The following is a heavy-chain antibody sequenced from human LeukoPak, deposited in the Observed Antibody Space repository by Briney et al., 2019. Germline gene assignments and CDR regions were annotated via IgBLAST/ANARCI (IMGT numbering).Heavy chain of an antibody. D-gene: IGHD1-26*01. Sequence: SETLSLTCTVSGGSISSAGYYWSWIRQHPGKGLERIGYIYYSGSTNYNPSLKSRVTISVDTSKNQFSLKLSSVTAADTAVYYCARGPNSGSYLIDYWGQGTLVTVSS. V-gene: IGHV4-61*08. CDR3: ARGPNSGSYLIDY. J-gene: IGHJ4*02. CDR1: GGSISSAGYY. CDR2: IYYSGST.